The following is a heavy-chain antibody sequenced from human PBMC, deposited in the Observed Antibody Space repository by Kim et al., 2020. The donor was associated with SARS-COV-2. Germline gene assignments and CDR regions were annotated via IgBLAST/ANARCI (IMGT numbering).Heavy chain of an antibody. Sequence: PPLKSRATISVNTSKNQFSLKLSSVTAADTAVYYCARHRYGSSGYYWFDPWGQGTLVTVSS. V-gene: IGHV4-59*08. J-gene: IGHJ5*02. CDR3: ARHRYGSSGYYWFDP. D-gene: IGHD3-22*01.